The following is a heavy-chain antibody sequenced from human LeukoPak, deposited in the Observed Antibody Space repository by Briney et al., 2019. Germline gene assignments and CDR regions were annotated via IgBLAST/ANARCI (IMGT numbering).Heavy chain of an antibody. V-gene: IGHV1-69*13. CDR3: ARETHYDSSGYYVGAFDI. J-gene: IGHJ3*02. CDR1: GGTFSSYA. D-gene: IGHD3-22*01. CDR2: VIPIFGTA. Sequence: SVKVSCKASGGTFSSYAISWVRQAPGQGLEWMGGVIPIFGTANYAQKFQGRVTITADESTSTAYMELSSLRSEDTAVYYCARETHYDSSGYYVGAFDIWGQGTMVTVSS.